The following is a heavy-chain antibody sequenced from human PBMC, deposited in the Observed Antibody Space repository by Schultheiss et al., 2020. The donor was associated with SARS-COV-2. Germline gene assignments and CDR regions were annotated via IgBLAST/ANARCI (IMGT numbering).Heavy chain of an antibody. CDR1: GFTFSSYA. V-gene: IGHV4-59*12. Sequence: GSLRLSCAASGFTFSSYAMSWVRQAPGKGLEWIGYIYYSGSTYYNPSLKSRVTISVDTSKKQFSLKLSSVTAADTAVYYCAKDHGQWLEGRIDYWGQGILVTVSS. CDR2: IYYSGST. J-gene: IGHJ4*02. CDR3: AKDHGQWLEGRIDY. D-gene: IGHD6-19*01.